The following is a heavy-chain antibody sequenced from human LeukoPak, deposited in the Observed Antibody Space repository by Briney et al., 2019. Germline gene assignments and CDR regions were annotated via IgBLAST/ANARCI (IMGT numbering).Heavy chain of an antibody. V-gene: IGHV1-2*02. CDR2: INPNSGGT. J-gene: IGHJ5*02. CDR1: GYTFTGYY. CDR3: ARAYYDFWSGYYCGFDP. D-gene: IGHD3-3*01. Sequence: ASVKVSCKASGYTFTGYYMHWVRQAPGQGLEWMGWINPNSGGTNYAQKFQGRVTMTRDTSISTAYMELSRLRSDDTAVYYCARAYYDFWSGYYCGFDPWGQGTLVTVSS.